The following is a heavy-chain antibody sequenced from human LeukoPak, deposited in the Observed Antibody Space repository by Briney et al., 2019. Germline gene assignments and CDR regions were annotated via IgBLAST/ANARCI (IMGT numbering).Heavy chain of an antibody. J-gene: IGHJ4*02. CDR1: GYTFTSNY. D-gene: IGHD3-22*01. V-gene: IGHV7-4-1*02. CDR3: ARVQYYYDSSGYYD. CDR2: INTNTGNP. Sequence: GASVKVSCKASGYTFTSNYIHWVRQAPGQGLEWMGWINTNTGNPTYAQGFTGRFVFSLDTSVSTAYLQISSLKAEDTAVYYCARVQYYYDSSGYYDWGQGTLVTVSS.